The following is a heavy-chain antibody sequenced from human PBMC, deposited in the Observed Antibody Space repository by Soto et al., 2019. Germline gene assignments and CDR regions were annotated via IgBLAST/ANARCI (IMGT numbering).Heavy chain of an antibody. CDR2: INHSGST. CDR3: ARPGIWYNWNYVGWLDP. D-gene: IGHD1-7*01. V-gene: IGHV4-34*01. J-gene: IGHJ5*02. CDR1: GVSIRTSGYY. Sequence: SETLSLTCTVSGVSIRTSGYYWSWIRQPPGKGLEWIGEINHSGSTSYNPSLKSRVTISVDTSKNQFSLKLSPVTAADTAVYYCARPGIWYNWNYVGWLDPCGQGTMVTVSS.